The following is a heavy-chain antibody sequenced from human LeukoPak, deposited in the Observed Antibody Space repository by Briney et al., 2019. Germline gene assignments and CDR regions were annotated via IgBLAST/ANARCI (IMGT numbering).Heavy chain of an antibody. CDR3: AREDTVAGKNIDY. CDR2: IYYSGST. V-gene: IGHV4-39*02. J-gene: IGHJ4*02. CDR1: GSSISSSSYY. Sequence: SETLSLTCTVSGSSISSSSYYWGWIRQPPGKGLERIGSIYYSGSTYYNPSLKSRVTISVDTSKNQFSLKLSSVTAADTAVYYCAREDTVAGKNIDYWGQGTLVTVSS. D-gene: IGHD6-19*01.